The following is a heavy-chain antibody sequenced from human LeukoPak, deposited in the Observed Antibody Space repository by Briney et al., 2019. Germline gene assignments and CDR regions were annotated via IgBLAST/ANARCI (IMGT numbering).Heavy chain of an antibody. J-gene: IGHJ5*02. D-gene: IGHD6-19*01. CDR1: GFTFSSYG. Sequence: GRSLRLSCAASGFTFSSYGMHWVRQAPGKGLEWVAVIWYDGSNKYYADSAKGRFTISRDNSKNTLYLQMNSLGAEDTAVYYCARGPRYSSGVNWFDPWGQGTLVTVSS. V-gene: IGHV3-33*01. CDR2: IWYDGSNK. CDR3: ARGPRYSSGVNWFDP.